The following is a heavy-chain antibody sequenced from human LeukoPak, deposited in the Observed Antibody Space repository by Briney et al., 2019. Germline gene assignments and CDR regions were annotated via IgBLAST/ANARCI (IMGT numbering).Heavy chain of an antibody. J-gene: IGHJ5*02. CDR1: GFTFSDYY. CDR3: VKGLAASGSNWFDP. V-gene: IGHV3-9*01. D-gene: IGHD6-25*01. CDR2: ITANNGSA. Sequence: PGGSLRLSCAASGFTFSDYYMSWIRQAPGKGLEWVSVITANNGSAGYADSVRGRFTISRDNAKNSLYLRMNSLRPEDTALYYCVKGLAASGSNWFDPWGQGTLVTVSS.